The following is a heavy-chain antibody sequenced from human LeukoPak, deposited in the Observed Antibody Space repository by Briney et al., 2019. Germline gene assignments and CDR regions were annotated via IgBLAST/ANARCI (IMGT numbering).Heavy chain of an antibody. Sequence: GGSLRLSCAASGFTFSDYYMSWIRQAPGKGLEWVSYISSSGSTIYYADSVKGRFTISRDNAKNSLYLQMNSLRAEDTAVYYCARGGFLRFLEWRVSNNWFDPWGQGTLVTVSS. CDR2: ISSSGSTI. J-gene: IGHJ5*02. CDR1: GFTFSDYY. D-gene: IGHD3-3*01. CDR3: ARGGFLRFLEWRVSNNWFDP. V-gene: IGHV3-11*01.